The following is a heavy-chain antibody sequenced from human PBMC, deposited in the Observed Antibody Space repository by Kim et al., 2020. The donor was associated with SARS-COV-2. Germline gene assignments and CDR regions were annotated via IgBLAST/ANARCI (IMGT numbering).Heavy chain of an antibody. CDR2: FTPSGGNT. V-gene: IGHV1-46*01. D-gene: IGHD1-1*01. Sequence: ASVKVSCKASGYAFITSHIHWVRQVPGQGLEWMGMFTPSGGNTAFAQRFQGRVTMAGDTSSTAYMELSSLRSEDTAVYYCGRDLHNSWCIDHWGQGTLVTVSS. CDR3: GRDLHNSWCIDH. CDR1: GYAFITSH. J-gene: IGHJ4*02.